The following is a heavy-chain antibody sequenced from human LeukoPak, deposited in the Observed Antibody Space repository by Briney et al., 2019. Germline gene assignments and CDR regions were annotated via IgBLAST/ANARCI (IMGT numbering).Heavy chain of an antibody. CDR1: GGSISSGSYY. J-gene: IGHJ6*03. Sequence: SQTLSLTCTVSGGSISSGSYYWSWIRQPAGKGLEWIGRIYTNGNINYNPSLQSRVTISFDTSKNLFSLKLTSVTAADTAVYYCARQDYYYYMDVWGKGTTVTVSS. V-gene: IGHV4-61*02. CDR3: ARQDYYYYMDV. CDR2: IYTNGNI.